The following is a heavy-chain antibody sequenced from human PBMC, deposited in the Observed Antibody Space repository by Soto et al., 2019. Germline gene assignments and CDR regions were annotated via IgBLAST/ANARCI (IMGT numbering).Heavy chain of an antibody. J-gene: IGHJ5*02. CDR1: GGSISSYY. CDR2: IYYSGST. D-gene: IGHD6-13*01. CDR3: AREGSSRAWFDP. Sequence: SETLSLTCTVSGGSISSYYWSWIRQPPGKGLEWIGYIYYSGSTNYNPSPKSRVTISVDTSKNQFSLKLSSVTAADTAVYYCAREGSSRAWFDPWGQGTLVTVSS. V-gene: IGHV4-59*01.